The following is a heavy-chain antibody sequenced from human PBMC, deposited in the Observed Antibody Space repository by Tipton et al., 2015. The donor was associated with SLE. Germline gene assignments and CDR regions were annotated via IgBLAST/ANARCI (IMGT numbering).Heavy chain of an antibody. Sequence: SLRLSCTGSGFTFGDYALSWFRQAPGKGLEWVGFIRSKKYGGTTEYATSVKGRFIISRDDSKSIAYLQMNSLKTEDTAFYYCTRDFTSGMSLYYFDYWGQGTLVTVSS. CDR3: TRDFTSGMSLYYFDY. V-gene: IGHV3-49*03. CDR1: GFTFGDYA. CDR2: IRSKKYGGTT. D-gene: IGHD1-26*01. J-gene: IGHJ4*02.